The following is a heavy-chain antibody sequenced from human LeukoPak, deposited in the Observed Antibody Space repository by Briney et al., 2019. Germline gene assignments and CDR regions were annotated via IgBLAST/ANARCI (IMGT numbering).Heavy chain of an antibody. D-gene: IGHD2-15*01. CDR3: AREGRYCSGGSCLNWFDP. J-gene: IGHJ5*02. Sequence: EASVKVSCKASGGTFSSYAISWVRQAPGQGLEWMGRIIPIFGTANYAQKFQGRVTITTDESTSTAYMELSSLRSEDTAVYYCAREGRYCSGGSCLNWFDPWGQGTLVTVSP. CDR2: IIPIFGTA. CDR1: GGTFSSYA. V-gene: IGHV1-69*05.